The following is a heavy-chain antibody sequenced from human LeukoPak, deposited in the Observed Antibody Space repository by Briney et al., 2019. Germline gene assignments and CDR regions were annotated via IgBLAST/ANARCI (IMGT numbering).Heavy chain of an antibody. V-gene: IGHV3-30*02. CDR3: ARPSGWTGHYYFDY. CDR1: GFTFSSYG. J-gene: IGHJ4*02. CDR2: IRYDGSNK. D-gene: IGHD6-19*01. Sequence: PGGSLRLSCAASGFTFSSYGMHWVRQAPGKGLEWVAFIRYDGSNKYYADSVKGRFTISRDNSKNTLYLQMNSLRAEDTAVYYCARPSGWTGHYYFDYWGQGTLVTVSS.